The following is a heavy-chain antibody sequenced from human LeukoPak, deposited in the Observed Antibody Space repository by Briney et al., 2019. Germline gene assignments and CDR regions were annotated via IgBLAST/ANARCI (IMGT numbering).Heavy chain of an antibody. CDR2: ISSSSSYI. Sequence: GGSLRLSRAASGFTFSSYSMNWVRQAPGKGLEWVSSISSSSSYIYYADSVKGRFTISRDNAKNSLYLQMNSLRAEDTAVYYCARGDSSSSNDAFDIWGQGTMVTVSS. D-gene: IGHD6-13*01. CDR3: ARGDSSSSNDAFDI. CDR1: GFTFSSYS. J-gene: IGHJ3*02. V-gene: IGHV3-21*01.